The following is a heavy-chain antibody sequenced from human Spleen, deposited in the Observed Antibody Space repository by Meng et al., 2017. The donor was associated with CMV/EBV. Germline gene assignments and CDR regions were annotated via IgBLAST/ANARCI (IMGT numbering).Heavy chain of an antibody. CDR3: ARDLGFSNGYFGS. V-gene: IGHV1-69*12. Sequence: QVQLVQSGAEVKKPGSSVNVACKASGGTFSSYGVSWVRQAPGQGLEWVGGIIPLFGTANYAQKFQGRVTIIADEYTNTAYMELRSLRSEDTAVYYCARDLGFSNGYFGSWGQGTLVTVFS. J-gene: IGHJ4*02. D-gene: IGHD1-1*01. CDR2: IIPLFGTA. CDR1: GGTFSSYG.